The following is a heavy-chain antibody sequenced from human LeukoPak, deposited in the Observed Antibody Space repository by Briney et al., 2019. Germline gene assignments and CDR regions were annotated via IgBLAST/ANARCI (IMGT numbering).Heavy chain of an antibody. Sequence: SVKVSCKASGGTFSSYAISWVRQAPGQGLEWMGGIIPIFGTANYAQKFQGRVTITADESTSTAYMELSSLRSEDTAVYYCARDRDGLNASDIWGQGTMVTVS. CDR3: ARDRDGLNASDI. D-gene: IGHD3-10*01. J-gene: IGHJ3*02. CDR1: GGTFSSYA. CDR2: IIPIFGTA. V-gene: IGHV1-69*13.